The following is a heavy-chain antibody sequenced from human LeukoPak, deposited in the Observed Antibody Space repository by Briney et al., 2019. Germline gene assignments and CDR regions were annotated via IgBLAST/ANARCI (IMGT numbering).Heavy chain of an antibody. CDR3: ASDEGNYFDY. V-gene: IGHV3-23*01. Sequence: GGSLRLSCAASGFTFSSYAMSWVRQAPGKGLEWVSAISGSGVTTYYADSVKGRFTISRDNARNSLFLQMNSLRAEDTAIYYCASDEGNYFDYWGQGTLVTVSS. CDR1: GFTFSSYA. CDR2: ISGSGVTT. J-gene: IGHJ4*02.